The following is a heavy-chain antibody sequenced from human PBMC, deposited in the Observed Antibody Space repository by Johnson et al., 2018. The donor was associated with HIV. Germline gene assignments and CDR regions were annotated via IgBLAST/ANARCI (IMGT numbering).Heavy chain of an antibody. CDR2: ISHDGSNR. V-gene: IGHV3-30*04. J-gene: IGHJ3*02. CDR1: GFTFSYYA. D-gene: IGHD2-2*01. CDR3: AVWGCISTSCYGEGAFDM. Sequence: VQLVESGGGVVQPGRSLRLSCAASGFTFSYYAMHWVRQAPGKGLEWMAVISHDGSNRYYADSVKGRFTISRDNSKNTLYLQTNSLRGEDTSLYYCAVWGCISTSCYGEGAFDMWGQGTMVTVSS.